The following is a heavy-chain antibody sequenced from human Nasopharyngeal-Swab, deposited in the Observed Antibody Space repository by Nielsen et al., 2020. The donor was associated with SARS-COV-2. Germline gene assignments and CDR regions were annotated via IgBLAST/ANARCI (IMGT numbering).Heavy chain of an antibody. Sequence: SETLSLTCAVSGGSISSGGYSWSWIRQPPGKGLEWIGYIYHSGSTYYNPSLKSRVTISVDRSKNQFSLKLSSVTAADTAVYYCARAGDAYDFWSGYPDYYGMDVWGQGTTVTVSS. CDR1: GGSISSGGYS. D-gene: IGHD3-3*01. CDR2: IYHSGST. J-gene: IGHJ6*02. V-gene: IGHV4-30-2*01. CDR3: ARAGDAYDFWSGYPDYYGMDV.